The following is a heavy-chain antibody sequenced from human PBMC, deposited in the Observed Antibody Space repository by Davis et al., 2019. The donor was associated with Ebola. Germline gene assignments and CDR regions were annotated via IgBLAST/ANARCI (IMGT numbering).Heavy chain of an antibody. J-gene: IGHJ5*02. D-gene: IGHD1-7*01. CDR3: ARDRGWNYGFDP. CDR2: SFSNGAT. CDR1: GGSINNYY. V-gene: IGHV4-59*01. Sequence: SETLSLTCTVSGGSINNYYWNWIRQTPRKGLEWIGYSFSNGATRYNPSLESRVTISVDASKNQVSLRLTSVTPADTAVYYCARDRGWNYGFDPWGQGTLVTVSS.